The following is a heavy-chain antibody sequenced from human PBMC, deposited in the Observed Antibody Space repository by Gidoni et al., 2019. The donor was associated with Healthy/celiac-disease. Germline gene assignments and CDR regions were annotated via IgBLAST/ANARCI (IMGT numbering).Heavy chain of an antibody. CDR1: GFTFSSYG. J-gene: IGHJ6*02. Sequence: QVQLVESGGGVVQPGRSLRLSCAASGFTFSSYGMHWVRQAPGKGLEWVAVIWYDGSNKYYADSVKGRFTISRDNSKNTLYLQMNSLRAEDTAVYYCAREYGAGDVQDYYYYYGMDVWGQGTTVTVSS. CDR3: AREYGAGDVQDYYYYYGMDV. D-gene: IGHD7-27*01. CDR2: IWYDGSNK. V-gene: IGHV3-33*01.